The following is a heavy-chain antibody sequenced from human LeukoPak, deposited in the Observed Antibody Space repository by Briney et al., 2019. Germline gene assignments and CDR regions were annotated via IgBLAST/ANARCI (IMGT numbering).Heavy chain of an antibody. J-gene: IGHJ5*01. V-gene: IGHV3-53*01. D-gene: IGHD3-16*01. CDR1: GFTFSGTH. CDR2: MYTGGTT. Sequence: PGGSLRLSCAASGFTFSGTHMSWVRQAPGKGLEWVSAMYTGGTTYYTDSVTGRFIVSGDTSRNTLFLHMNSLRAEDTAVYYCAKDEATSGGGLASWGQGTLVIVSS. CDR3: AKDEATSGGGLAS.